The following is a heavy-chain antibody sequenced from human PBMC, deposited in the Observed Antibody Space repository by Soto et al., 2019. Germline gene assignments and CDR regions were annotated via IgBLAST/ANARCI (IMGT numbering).Heavy chain of an antibody. J-gene: IGHJ6*02. CDR1: GYSFTSYW. Sequence: GECLKISCKGSGYSFTSYWIGWVRQMPGKGLEWMGIIYPGDSDTRYSPSFQGQVTISADKSISTAYLQWSSLKASDTAMYYCARSDTIFGVAHYYYGMDVWGQGTTVTVSS. D-gene: IGHD3-3*01. V-gene: IGHV5-51*01. CDR3: ARSDTIFGVAHYYYGMDV. CDR2: IYPGDSDT.